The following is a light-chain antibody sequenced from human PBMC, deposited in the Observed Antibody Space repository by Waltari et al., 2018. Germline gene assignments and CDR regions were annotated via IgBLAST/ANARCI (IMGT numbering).Light chain of an antibody. J-gene: IGKJ3*01. Sequence: DIQMTQSPSSLSASVGDRVAITCRASQTINNFLNWYQKKPGKAPKLLIYGASTLHNGVPSRFSGSASGTDFTLIISSLQHEDFATYYCQQAYNTPVTFGPGTKVDIK. CDR1: QTINNF. V-gene: IGKV1-39*01. CDR2: GAS. CDR3: QQAYNTPVT.